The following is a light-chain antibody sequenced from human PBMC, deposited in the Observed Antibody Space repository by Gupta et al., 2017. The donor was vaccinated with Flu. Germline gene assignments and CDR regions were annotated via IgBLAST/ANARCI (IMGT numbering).Light chain of an antibody. V-gene: IGKV1-9*01. CDR3: QTFNRYPVT. J-gene: IGKJ4*01. CDR2: DAS. Sequence: PSFLSASVRDRITSTCRASQGIGNSLAWYRQKPGEGPELLIYDASTLETGVPPRFSGSGSGTEFTLAISSLQPEDFATYYCQTFNRYPVTFGGGTKVEIK. CDR1: QGIGNS.